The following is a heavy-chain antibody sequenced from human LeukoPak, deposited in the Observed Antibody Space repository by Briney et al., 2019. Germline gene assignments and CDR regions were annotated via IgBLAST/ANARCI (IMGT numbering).Heavy chain of an antibody. J-gene: IGHJ4*02. D-gene: IGHD1-26*01. CDR3: AAAFNSGSYFDFDY. CDR1: GFTFTSSA. V-gene: IGHV1-58*02. Sequence: SVKVSCKASGFTFTSSAMQWVRQARGQRLEWIGWIVVGSGNTNYAQKFQERVTITRDMSTSTAYMELSSLRSEDTAVYYCAAAFNSGSYFDFDYWGQGTLVTVSS. CDR2: IVVGSGNT.